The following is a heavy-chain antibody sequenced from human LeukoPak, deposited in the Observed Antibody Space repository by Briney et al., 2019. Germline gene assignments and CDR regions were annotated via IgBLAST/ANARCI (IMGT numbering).Heavy chain of an antibody. V-gene: IGHV3-21*01. CDR3: ARVSPADYDILTGYLYYFDY. D-gene: IGHD3-9*01. CDR2: ISSSSSYI. Sequence: GGSLRLSCAASGFTFSSYSMNWVRQAPGKGLEWVSSISSSSSYIYYADSVKGRFTISRDNAKNLLYLQMNSLRAEDTAVYYCARVSPADYDILTGYLYYFDYWGQGTLVTVSS. J-gene: IGHJ4*02. CDR1: GFTFSSYS.